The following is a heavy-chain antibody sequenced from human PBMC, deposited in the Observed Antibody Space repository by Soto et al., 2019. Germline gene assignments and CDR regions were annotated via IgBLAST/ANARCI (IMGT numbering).Heavy chain of an antibody. CDR2: IFPIFGTS. V-gene: IGHV1-69*13. J-gene: IGHJ4*02. Sequence: SVKVSCKASGGIFKNYFFSWVRQAPGQGLEWMGGIFPIFGTSNYAQKFQGRVTITADESTTTAYMELNSLTSEDTAVCYCARNLEFRDGYISHFDYWGQGTLVTVSS. CDR1: GGIFKNYF. CDR3: ARNLEFRDGYISHFDY. D-gene: IGHD1-1*01.